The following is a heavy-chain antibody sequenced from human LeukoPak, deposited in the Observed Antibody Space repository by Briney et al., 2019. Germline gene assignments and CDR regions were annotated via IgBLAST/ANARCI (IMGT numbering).Heavy chain of an antibody. CDR1: GYTFTSYA. D-gene: IGHD5-18*01. V-gene: IGHV1-3*01. CDR2: INAGNGNT. CDR3: ASRGYSYAIRPQGVNYYYYYMDV. J-gene: IGHJ6*03. Sequence: GASVKVSCKASGYTFTSYAMHWVRQAPGQRLEWMGWINAGNGNTKYSQKFQGRVTITADESTSTAYMELSSLRSEDTAVCYCASRGYSYAIRPQGVNYYYYYMDVWGKGTTVTVSS.